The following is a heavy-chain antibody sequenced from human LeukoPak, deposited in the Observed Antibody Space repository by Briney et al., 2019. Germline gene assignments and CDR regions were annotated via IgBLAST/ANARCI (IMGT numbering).Heavy chain of an antibody. J-gene: IGHJ4*02. V-gene: IGHV1-18*04. CDR3: ARVPPSAHQMLSSDY. CDR2: ISANNGET. D-gene: IGHD2-2*01. Sequence: ASVKVSCKASGYTFTNYGISWVRQAPGQGLEWMAWISANNGETRYAQNLQGRVTMTTDTSTSTAYMELRSLRSDDTAVYYCARVPPSAHQMLSSDYWGQGTQVTVSS. CDR1: GYTFTNYG.